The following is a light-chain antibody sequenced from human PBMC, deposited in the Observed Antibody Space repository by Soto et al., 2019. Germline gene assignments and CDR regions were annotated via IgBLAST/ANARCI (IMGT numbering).Light chain of an antibody. CDR3: SSFTSRFTFNYI. CDR2: EVS. V-gene: IGLV2-14*01. CDR1: SSDVGGYNY. Sequence: QSALTQPASVSGSPGQSITISCTGTSSDVGGYNYVSWYQQHPGKAPKLMIYEVSNRPSGISNRFSGSKSGNTASLTISGFQAEDDADYYCSSFTSRFTFNYIFGTGTKLTVL. J-gene: IGLJ1*01.